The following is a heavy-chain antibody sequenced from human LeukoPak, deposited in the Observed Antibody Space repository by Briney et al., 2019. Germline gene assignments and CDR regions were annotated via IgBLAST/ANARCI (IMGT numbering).Heavy chain of an antibody. CDR3: ARYGGCSGGTCYAWFDP. CDR1: GGSISSYY. D-gene: IGHD2-15*01. V-gene: IGHV4-59*12. J-gene: IGHJ5*02. Sequence: PSETLSLTCTVSGGSISSYYWSWIRQPPGKGLEWIGYIYYSGSTNYNPSLKSRVTISVDTSKNQFSLKLSSVTAADTAVYYCARYGGCSGGTCYAWFDPWGQGTLVTVSS. CDR2: IYYSGST.